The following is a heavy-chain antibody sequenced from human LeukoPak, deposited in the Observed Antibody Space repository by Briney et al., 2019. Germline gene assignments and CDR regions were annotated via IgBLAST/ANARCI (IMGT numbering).Heavy chain of an antibody. Sequence: GGSLRLSCAVSGITLSNYGMSWVRQAPGKGLEWVAGISDSGGRTKYADSVKGRFIISRDNPKNTLYLQMNSLRPEDTAVYFCAKRGVVIRVILVGFHKEANYFDSWGQGVLVTVSS. V-gene: IGHV3-23*01. CDR3: AKRGVVIRVILVGFHKEANYFDS. CDR2: ISDSGGRT. CDR1: GITLSNYG. D-gene: IGHD3-22*01. J-gene: IGHJ4*02.